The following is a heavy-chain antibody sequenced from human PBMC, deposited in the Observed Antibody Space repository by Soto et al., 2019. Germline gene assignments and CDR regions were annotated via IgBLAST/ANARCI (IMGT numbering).Heavy chain of an antibody. V-gene: IGHV3-23*01. J-gene: IGHJ3*02. CDR3: ARRSPSWAFDI. CDR1: GFTFSNYA. D-gene: IGHD2-15*01. Sequence: EVQLLESGGGLVQPGGSLRLSCAASGFTFSNYAMNWVRQAPGKGLEWVSVISGSGSSTYYADSVKGRFSISRDHSKNTLYLQMRSLRADDTAVYYCARRSPSWAFDIWGQGTMVTVSS. CDR2: ISGSGSST.